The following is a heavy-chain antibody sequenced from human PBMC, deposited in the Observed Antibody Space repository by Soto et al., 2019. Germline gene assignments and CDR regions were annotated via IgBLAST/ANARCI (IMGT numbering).Heavy chain of an antibody. J-gene: IGHJ5*02. V-gene: IGHV1-3*01. Sequence: ASVKVSCKASGHTFSSYTLHWVRQAPGQRLEWMGWINAGNGDAKYSQKFQGRVTITRDTSANSAYMELSSLRSEDTAVYYCARFVLRGLILNSSFDPWGQGTLVTVSS. CDR1: GHTFSSYT. D-gene: IGHD3-10*01. CDR3: ARFVLRGLILNSSFDP. CDR2: INAGNGDA.